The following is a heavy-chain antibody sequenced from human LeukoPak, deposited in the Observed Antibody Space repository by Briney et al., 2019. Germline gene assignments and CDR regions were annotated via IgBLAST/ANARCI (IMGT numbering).Heavy chain of an antibody. V-gene: IGHV4-34*01. CDR3: ARGPRDYGDSRSGYFDY. CDR2: INHSGST. CDR1: GGSFSGYD. Sequence: SETLSLTCAVYGGSFSGYDWSWIRQPPGKGLEWIGEINHSGSTNYNPSLKSRVTISVDTSKNQFSLKLSSVTAADTAVYYCARGPRDYGDSRSGYFDYWGQGTLVTVSS. J-gene: IGHJ4*02. D-gene: IGHD4-17*01.